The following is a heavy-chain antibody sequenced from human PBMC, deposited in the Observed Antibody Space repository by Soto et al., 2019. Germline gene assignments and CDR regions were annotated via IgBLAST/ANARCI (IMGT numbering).Heavy chain of an antibody. CDR3: ARASDIVVVVAARRHGYYYMDV. CDR2: ISSSSSYI. CDR1: GFTFSSYS. Sequence: GGSLRLSCAASGFTFSSYSMNWVRQAPGKGLEWVSSISSSSSYIYYADSVKGRFTISRDNAKNTRYLQMNSLRAEDTAVYYCARASDIVVVVAARRHGYYYMDVWGKGTTVTVSS. D-gene: IGHD2-15*01. V-gene: IGHV3-21*01. J-gene: IGHJ6*03.